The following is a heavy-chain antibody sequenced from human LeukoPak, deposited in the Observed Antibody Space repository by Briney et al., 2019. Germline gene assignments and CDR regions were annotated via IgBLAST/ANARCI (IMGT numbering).Heavy chain of an antibody. CDR1: GFTFSNAW. D-gene: IGHD3-22*01. V-gene: IGHV3-15*01. CDR3: TTDATHYYDSSGYNP. CDR2: IKSKTDGGTT. Sequence: GGSLRLSCAASGFTFSNAWMSWVRQAPGKGLEWVGRIKSKTDGGTTDYAAPVKGRFTISRDDSKNTLYLQMNSLKTEDTAVYYCTTDATHYYDSSGYNPWGQGTLVTVSS. J-gene: IGHJ5*02.